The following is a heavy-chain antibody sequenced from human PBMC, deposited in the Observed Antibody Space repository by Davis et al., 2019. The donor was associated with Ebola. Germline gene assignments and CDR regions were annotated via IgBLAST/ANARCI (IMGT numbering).Heavy chain of an antibody. CDR2: INAGNGNT. Sequence: ASVKVSCKASGYTFTSYAMHWVRQAPGQRLEWMGWINAGNGNTKYSQKFQGRVTITRDTSASTAYMELSSLRSEDTAVYYCARDSSSSWYGGGWFDPWGQGTLVTVSS. V-gene: IGHV1-3*01. D-gene: IGHD6-13*01. J-gene: IGHJ5*02. CDR1: GYTFTSYA. CDR3: ARDSSSSWYGGGWFDP.